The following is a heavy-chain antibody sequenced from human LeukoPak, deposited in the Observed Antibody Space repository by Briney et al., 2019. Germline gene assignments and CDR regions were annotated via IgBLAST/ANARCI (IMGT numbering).Heavy chain of an antibody. Sequence: SETLSLTCSVSDGSINTYFWSWIRQPAGKGLEWIGRIDSSGTTSLNPSLKSRVTISQDKSKKQFSLKLSSVAAADTAVYYCATGGYSAWCDYWGHGTQVIVSS. J-gene: IGHJ4*01. V-gene: IGHV4-4*07. D-gene: IGHD6-19*01. CDR2: IDSSGTT. CDR3: ATGGYSAWCDY. CDR1: DGSINTYF.